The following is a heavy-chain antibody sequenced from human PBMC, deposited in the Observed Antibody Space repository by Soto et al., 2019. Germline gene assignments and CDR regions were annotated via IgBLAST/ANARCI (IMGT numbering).Heavy chain of an antibody. CDR1: GYSFTSYW. Sequence: GESLKISCKGSGYSFTSYWIGWVRQMPGKGLEWMGIIYPGDSDTRYSPSFQGQVTISADKSNSTAYLQWSSLKASDTAMYYCAGPHYDILTGYFKGDAFDIWGQGTMVT. V-gene: IGHV5-51*01. CDR3: AGPHYDILTGYFKGDAFDI. D-gene: IGHD3-9*01. J-gene: IGHJ3*02. CDR2: IYPGDSDT.